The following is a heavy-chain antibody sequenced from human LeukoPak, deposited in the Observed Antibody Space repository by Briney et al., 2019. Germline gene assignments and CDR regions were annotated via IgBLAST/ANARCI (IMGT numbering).Heavy chain of an antibody. CDR3: ARVLYRSQKDIVVVVAATPDLYNWFDP. V-gene: IGHV4-38-2*01. D-gene: IGHD2-15*01. CDR1: GYSISSGYY. Sequence: PSETLSPTCAVSGYSISSGYYWGWIRQPPGQGLEWIGSIYHSGSTYYNPSLKSRVTISVDTSKNQFSLKLSSVTAADTAVYYCARVLYRSQKDIVVVVAATPDLYNWFDPWGQGTLVTVSS. J-gene: IGHJ5*02. CDR2: IYHSGST.